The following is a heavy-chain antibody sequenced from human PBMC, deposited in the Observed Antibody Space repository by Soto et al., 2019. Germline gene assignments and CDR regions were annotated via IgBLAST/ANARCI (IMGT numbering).Heavy chain of an antibody. Sequence: RLSCAASGFTFSSYAMNWVRQAPGQGLEWVSAVSGSGSSTHYADSVKGRFTVFRDNSKNKVYLQMNSLRAEDTAVYYCAKDRKFSYDYGAFDYWGQGAQVTVSS. CDR1: GFTFSSYA. J-gene: IGHJ4*02. D-gene: IGHD4-17*01. V-gene: IGHV3-23*01. CDR2: VSGSGSST. CDR3: AKDRKFSYDYGAFDY.